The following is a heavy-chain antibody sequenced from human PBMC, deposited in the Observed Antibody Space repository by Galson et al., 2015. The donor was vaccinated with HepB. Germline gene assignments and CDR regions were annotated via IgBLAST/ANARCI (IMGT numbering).Heavy chain of an antibody. Sequence: CAISGDSVSSNSAAWNWIRQSPSRGLEWLGRTYYRSKWYNDYAVSVKSRMTINPDTSKNQFSLQLNSVTPEDTAVYYCAREVGYSSGWYKGFNYGMDVWGQGTTVTVSS. CDR3: AREVGYSSGWYKGFNYGMDV. J-gene: IGHJ6*02. D-gene: IGHD6-19*01. V-gene: IGHV6-1*01. CDR2: TYYRSKWYN. CDR1: GDSVSSNSAA.